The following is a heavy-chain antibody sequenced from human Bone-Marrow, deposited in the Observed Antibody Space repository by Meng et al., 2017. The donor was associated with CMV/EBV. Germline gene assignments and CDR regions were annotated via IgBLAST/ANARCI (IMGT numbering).Heavy chain of an antibody. J-gene: IGHJ5*02. CDR2: IKQDGSEK. CDR3: ARDQDSSSWYRGWFDP. CDR1: GFTFSSYW. Sequence: GESLKISCAASGFTFSSYWMSWVRQAPGKGLEWVANIKQDGSEKYYVDSVKGRFTISRDNAKNSLYLQMNSLRAEDTAVYYCARDQDSSSWYRGWFDPWGQGTLVTVSS. V-gene: IGHV3-7*01. D-gene: IGHD6-13*01.